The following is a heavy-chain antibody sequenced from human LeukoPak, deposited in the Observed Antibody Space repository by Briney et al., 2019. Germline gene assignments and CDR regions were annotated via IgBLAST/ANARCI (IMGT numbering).Heavy chain of an antibody. J-gene: IGHJ3*02. V-gene: IGHV3-74*01. Sequence: GGSLRLSCAASGFSFSSYWMHGVRQFPGKGRVWAARIQYDGSTTNYADSVKGRFTISRDNAKKTLYVQMNSLRAEDTAVYYCARALVAGVTLNALDIWGQGTMVTVSS. CDR2: IQYDGSTT. CDR1: GFSFSSYW. CDR3: ARALVAGVTLNALDI. D-gene: IGHD2-15*01.